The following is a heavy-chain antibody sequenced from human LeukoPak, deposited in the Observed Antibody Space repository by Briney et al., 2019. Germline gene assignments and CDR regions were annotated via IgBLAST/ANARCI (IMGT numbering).Heavy chain of an antibody. CDR2: INTNTGNP. J-gene: IGHJ3*02. CDR1: GYTFTSYA. V-gene: IGHV7-4-1*02. D-gene: IGHD3-10*01. CDR3: ARGNWYYGSGSLYAFDI. Sequence: ASVKVSCKASGYTFTSYAMHWVRQAPGQGLEWMGWINTNTGNPTYAQGFTGRFVFSLDTSVSTAYLQISSLKAEDTAVYYCARGNWYYGSGSLYAFDIWGQGTMVTVSS.